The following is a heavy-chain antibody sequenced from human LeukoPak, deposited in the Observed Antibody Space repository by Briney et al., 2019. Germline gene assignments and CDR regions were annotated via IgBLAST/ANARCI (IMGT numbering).Heavy chain of an antibody. Sequence: ASVKVSCKASGYTFTSYGISWVRQAPGQGLEWMGWISAYNGNTNYAQKLQGRVTMTTDTSTSTAYMELRSLRSEDTAVYYCARVGGDFWSGSSSTEFYYMDVWGKGTTVTVSS. J-gene: IGHJ6*03. D-gene: IGHD3-3*01. CDR2: ISAYNGNT. CDR3: ARVGGDFWSGSSSTEFYYMDV. CDR1: GYTFTSYG. V-gene: IGHV1-18*01.